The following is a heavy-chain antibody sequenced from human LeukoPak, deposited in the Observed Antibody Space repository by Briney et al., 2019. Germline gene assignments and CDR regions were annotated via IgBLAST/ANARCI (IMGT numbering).Heavy chain of an antibody. V-gene: IGHV4-39*07. Sequence: PSETLSLTCTVSGGSISSSSYYWGWIRQPPGKGLEWIGSIYYSGSTYYNPSLKSRVTISVDTSKNQFSLKLSSVTAADTAVYYCARDSSGWGYFDYWGQGTLVTVSS. CDR2: IYYSGST. D-gene: IGHD6-19*01. CDR3: ARDSSGWGYFDY. J-gene: IGHJ4*02. CDR1: GGSISSSSYY.